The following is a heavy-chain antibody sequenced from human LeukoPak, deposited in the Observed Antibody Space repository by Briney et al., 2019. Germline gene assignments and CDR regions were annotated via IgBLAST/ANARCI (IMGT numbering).Heavy chain of an antibody. CDR3: ARGHTVLSGWFDP. D-gene: IGHD2/OR15-2a*01. CDR2: IYTSGST. J-gene: IGHJ5*02. Sequence: SQTLSLTCTVSGGSISSGSYYWSWIRQPAGKGLEWIGRIYTSGSTNYNPSLKSRVTISVDTSKNQFSLKLSSVTAADTAVYYCARGHTVLSGWFDPWGQGTLVTVSS. CDR1: GGSISSGSYY. V-gene: IGHV4-61*02.